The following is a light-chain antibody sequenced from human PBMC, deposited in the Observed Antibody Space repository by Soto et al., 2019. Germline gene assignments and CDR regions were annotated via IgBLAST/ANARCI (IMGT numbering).Light chain of an antibody. CDR2: EVS. V-gene: IGLV2-8*01. Sequence: QSALTQPPSASGSPGQSVTISRTGTSSDVGGYNYVSWYQQHPGKAPKLMIYEVSKRPSGVPDRFSGSKSGNTASLTVSGLQAEDEADYYCSSYAGSNNFVFGTGTTVTVL. J-gene: IGLJ1*01. CDR3: SSYAGSNNFV. CDR1: SSDVGGYNY.